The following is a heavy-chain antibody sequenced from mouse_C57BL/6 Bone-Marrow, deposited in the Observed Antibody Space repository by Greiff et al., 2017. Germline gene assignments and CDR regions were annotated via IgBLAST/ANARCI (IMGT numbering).Heavy chain of an antibody. V-gene: IGHV1-56*01. CDR1: GYTFTSHW. CDR3: ALYYSNYLTWFAY. J-gene: IGHJ3*01. Sequence: QVQLQQSGPELVRPGASVTISCKAPGYTFTSHWMQWVRQRPGQGLEWIGAIFPGSGSTDYNEKFKGKATLTVDTSSSTAYMQLSSLTSEDSAVYFCALYYSNYLTWFAYWGQGTLVTVSA. CDR2: IFPGSGST. D-gene: IGHD2-5*01.